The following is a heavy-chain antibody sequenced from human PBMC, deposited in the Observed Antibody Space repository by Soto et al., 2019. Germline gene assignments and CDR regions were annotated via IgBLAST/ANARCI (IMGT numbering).Heavy chain of an antibody. CDR1: GFTFSSYA. Sequence: DVQLLESGGGLVQPGGSLRLSCAASGFTFSSYAMTWVRQAPGKGLEWVSGISGYGGSTYYADSVKGRFTISRDNSKNTLYLQMNSLRAEDTAVFYCAKGLAAAGTSFYYYGMDVWGQVTTVTVAS. V-gene: IGHV3-23*01. J-gene: IGHJ6*02. CDR3: AKGLAAAGTSFYYYGMDV. D-gene: IGHD6-13*01. CDR2: ISGYGGST.